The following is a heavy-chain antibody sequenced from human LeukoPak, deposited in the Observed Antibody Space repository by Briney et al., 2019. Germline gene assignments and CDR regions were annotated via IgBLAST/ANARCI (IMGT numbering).Heavy chain of an antibody. CDR1: GYSISSVHY. Sequence: SETLSLTCGVSGYSISSVHYWGWIRQPPGKGLEWMGSIYHSGTTYYNPSLKSRVTISVDTSKNQFSLKLSPVTAADTAVYYCARGRGSGSYPHDYWGQGTLVTVSS. V-gene: IGHV4-38-2*01. CDR2: IYHSGTT. J-gene: IGHJ4*02. D-gene: IGHD3-10*01. CDR3: ARGRGSGSYPHDY.